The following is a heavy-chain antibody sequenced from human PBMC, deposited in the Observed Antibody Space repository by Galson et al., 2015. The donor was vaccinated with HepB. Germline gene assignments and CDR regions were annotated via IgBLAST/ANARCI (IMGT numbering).Heavy chain of an antibody. V-gene: IGHV1-2*02. D-gene: IGHD2-21*01. CDR1: GYTFTSYG. J-gene: IGHJ4*02. CDR3: GGGDATVEY. Sequence: SVKVSCKASGYTFTSYGISWVRQAPGQGLEWMGWINPNSGGTNYAQKFQGRVTMTRDTSISTAYMELSRLRSDDTAVYYCGGGDATVEYWGQGTLVTVSS. CDR2: INPNSGGT.